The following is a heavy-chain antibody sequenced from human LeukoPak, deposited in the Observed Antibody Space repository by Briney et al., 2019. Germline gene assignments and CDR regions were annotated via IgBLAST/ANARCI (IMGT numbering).Heavy chain of an antibody. CDR3: ARDQDNSGPLFDH. J-gene: IGHJ4*02. CDR1: GFTFSSNW. Sequence: PGGSLRLSCAASGFTFSSNWMSWVRQAAGKGLEWVANINQDGNEKTYVDSVKGRFTISRDNAKNSLYLQMNSLRAEDTAGYYCARDQDNSGPLFDHWGQGTLVTVSS. D-gene: IGHD3-22*01. CDR2: INQDGNEK. V-gene: IGHV3-7*05.